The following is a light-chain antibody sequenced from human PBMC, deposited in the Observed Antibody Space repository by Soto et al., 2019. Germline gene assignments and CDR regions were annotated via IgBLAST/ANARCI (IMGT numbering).Light chain of an antibody. CDR1: QSLVFSDGNTY. V-gene: IGKV2-30*01. CDR3: MQGTQWPYT. J-gene: IGKJ2*01. CDR2: KVS. Sequence: DVVMTQSPLSLPVTLGQPASISCRSSQSLVFSDGNTYLSWFQQRPGQSPRHLIYKVSNRDSGVPDRFSGSGSGTDFTLKISRVEAEDVGVYYCMQGTQWPYTFGQGTKLEIK.